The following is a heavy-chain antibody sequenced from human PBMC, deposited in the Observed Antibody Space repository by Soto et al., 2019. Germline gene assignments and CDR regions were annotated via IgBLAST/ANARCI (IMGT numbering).Heavy chain of an antibody. CDR2: IDPHSGIT. V-gene: IGHV1-2*02. Sequence: ASVKVSCKTSGYTFTGYFLHWVRQAPGQGPEWMGWIDPHSGITNYARTFQGRVSMTRDRSIDTAYMEVNRLTSDDTAVYYCARGQGYFTSSGCSSFDYWGRGTLVTVSS. D-gene: IGHD2-2*01. CDR1: GYTFTGYF. CDR3: ARGQGYFTSSGCSSFDY. J-gene: IGHJ4*02.